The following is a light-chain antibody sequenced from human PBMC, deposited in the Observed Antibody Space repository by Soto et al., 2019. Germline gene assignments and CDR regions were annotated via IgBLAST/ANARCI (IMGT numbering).Light chain of an antibody. CDR1: QSVSNNY. CDR2: GAS. V-gene: IGKV3-20*01. Sequence: EMVLTQSPGTLSLSPGERATLSCRASQSVSNNYLARYQQNPGQAPRLLIYGASNRSTGIPDRFRGSGSGSDFTLTISSQEPENWAVNYCHQDGRSGTFGQGNKVEIK. CDR3: HQDGRSGT. J-gene: IGKJ1*01.